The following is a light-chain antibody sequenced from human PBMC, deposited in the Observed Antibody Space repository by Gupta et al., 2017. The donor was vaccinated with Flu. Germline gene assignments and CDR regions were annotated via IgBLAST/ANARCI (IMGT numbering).Light chain of an antibody. V-gene: IGKV2-30*01. Sequence: VTLGKPASISCRPSQILVYSDGNTYLNWFQQRPGQSPRRLIYKGSKRDSGVPDRFSGSGSGTDFKLTISRVEAEDVGVYYCRQGKRWPYTFGRGTKMEIK. CDR2: KGS. CDR3: RQGKRWPYT. J-gene: IGKJ2*01. CDR1: QILVYSDGNTY.